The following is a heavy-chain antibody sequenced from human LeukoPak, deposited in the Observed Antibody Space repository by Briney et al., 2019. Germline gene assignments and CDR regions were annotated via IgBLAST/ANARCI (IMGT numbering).Heavy chain of an antibody. CDR3: AKGGDDYDAFDI. CDR2: ISGSGGST. V-gene: IGHV3-23*01. CDR1: EFTFSSYA. J-gene: IGHJ3*02. D-gene: IGHD5-24*01. Sequence: GGSLRLSCAASEFTFSSYAMSWVRQAPGKGLEWVSAISGSGGSTYYADSVKGRFTISRDNSKNTLYLQMNSLRAEDTAVYYCAKGGDDYDAFDIWGQGTMVTVSS.